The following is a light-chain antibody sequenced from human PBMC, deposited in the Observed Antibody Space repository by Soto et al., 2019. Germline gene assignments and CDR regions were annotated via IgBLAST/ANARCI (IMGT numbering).Light chain of an antibody. J-gene: IGLJ2*01. V-gene: IGLV2-14*01. Sequence: QSALTQPASVSGSPGQSITLSCTGTSSDIGGYDYVSWYQRHPGKAPKLIIYDVNNRPSGGSNRFSGAKSGNTASLTISGLQPEDEADYYCTSYSSGSTHVVFGGGTKLTVL. CDR2: DVN. CDR3: TSYSSGSTHVV. CDR1: SSDIGGYDY.